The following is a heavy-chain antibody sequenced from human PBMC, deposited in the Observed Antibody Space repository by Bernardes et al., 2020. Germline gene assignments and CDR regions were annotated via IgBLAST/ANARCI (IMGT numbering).Heavy chain of an antibody. CDR1: GGSISSSSYY. D-gene: IGHD2-21*01. Sequence: SETLSLTCTVSGGSISSSSYYWGWIRQPPGKGLEWIGSIYYSGSTYYNPSLKSRVTISVDTSKNQFSLKLSSVTAADTAVYYCARHTPSHIVVVIALPGFDYWGQGTLVTVSS. J-gene: IGHJ4*02. V-gene: IGHV4-39*01. CDR3: ARHTPSHIVVVIALPGFDY. CDR2: IYYSGST.